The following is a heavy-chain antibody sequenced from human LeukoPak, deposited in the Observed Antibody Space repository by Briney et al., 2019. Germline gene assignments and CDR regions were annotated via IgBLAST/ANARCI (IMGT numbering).Heavy chain of an antibody. CDR3: ANDKGGYYTWAIDI. CDR1: GFTFSSYG. J-gene: IGHJ3*02. D-gene: IGHD2/OR15-2a*01. Sequence: GGTLRLSCAASGFTFSSYGMSWVRQAPGKGLEWVSAISGSGGSTYYADSVKGRFTISRDNSKNTLYLQMNSLRAEDTAVYYCANDKGGYYTWAIDIWGQGTMVTVSS. CDR2: ISGSGGST. V-gene: IGHV3-23*01.